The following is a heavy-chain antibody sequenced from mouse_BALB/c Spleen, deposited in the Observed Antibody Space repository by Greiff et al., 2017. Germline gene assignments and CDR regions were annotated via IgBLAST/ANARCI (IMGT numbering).Heavy chain of an antibody. CDR3: ARHAMDY. V-gene: IGHV5-12-1*01. CDR2: ISSGGGST. CDR1: GFAFSSYD. J-gene: IGHJ4*01. Sequence: EVMLVESGGDLVKPGGSLKLSCAASGFAFSSYDMSWVRQTPEKRLEWVAYISSGGGSTYYPDTVKGRFTISRDNAKNTLYLQMSSLKSEDTAMYYCARHAMDYWGQGTSVTVSS.